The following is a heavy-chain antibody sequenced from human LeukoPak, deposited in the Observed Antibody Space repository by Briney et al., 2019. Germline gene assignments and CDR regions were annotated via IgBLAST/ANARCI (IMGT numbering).Heavy chain of an antibody. J-gene: IGHJ4*02. CDR1: GGTFSSYA. Sequence: GASVKVSCKASGGTFSSYAISWVRQAPGQGLEWMGRIIPILGIANYARKFQGRVTITADKSTSTAYMELSSLRSEDTAVYYCAREVGETDYGSGSYYFDYWGQGTLVTVSS. CDR2: IIPILGIA. V-gene: IGHV1-69*04. CDR3: AREVGETDYGSGSYYFDY. D-gene: IGHD3-10*01.